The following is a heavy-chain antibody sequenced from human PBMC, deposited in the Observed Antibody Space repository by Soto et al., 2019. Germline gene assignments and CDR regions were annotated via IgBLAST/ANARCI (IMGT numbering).Heavy chain of an antibody. CDR3: AKNWQPPYYYYGLDV. V-gene: IGHV1-18*01. CDR1: GYTFTRYG. Sequence: QGQLVQSGAEVKKPGASVKVSCKASGYTFTRYGISWVRQAPGQGLEWMGWISGYNGDTKYAQKFQGRVTMTIATSTTTAFMELRSLTSDDTAVYYCAKNWQPPYYYYGLDVWGQGTTVTVSS. CDR2: ISGYNGDT. J-gene: IGHJ6*02.